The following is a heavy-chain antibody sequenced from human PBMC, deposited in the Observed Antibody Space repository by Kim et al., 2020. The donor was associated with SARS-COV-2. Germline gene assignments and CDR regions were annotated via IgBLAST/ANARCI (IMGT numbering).Heavy chain of an antibody. J-gene: IGHJ2*01. CDR1: GGSISSSSYY. Sequence: SETLSLTCTVSGGSISSSSYYWGWIRQPPGKGLEWVATIYYSGNTYYNPSLKSRVTITVDTSKNQFSLKLSSVTAADTAVYYCARHLRNWYFDLWGRGTLVTVSS. CDR2: IYYSGNT. V-gene: IGHV4-39*01. CDR3: ARHLRNWYFDL.